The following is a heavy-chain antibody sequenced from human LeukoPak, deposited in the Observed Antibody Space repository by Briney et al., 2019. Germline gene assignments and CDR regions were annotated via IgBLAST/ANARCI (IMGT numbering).Heavy chain of an antibody. V-gene: IGHV3-53*01. J-gene: IGHJ3*02. Sequence: SGGSLRLSCAASGFTFSSYSMIWVRQAPGKGLEWVSVIYSGGSTYYADSVKGRFTISRDNSKNTLYLQMNSLRAEDTAVYYCARDWGPESGLDIWGQGTMVTVSS. CDR1: GFTFSSYS. CDR2: IYSGGST. CDR3: ARDWGPESGLDI. D-gene: IGHD3-16*01.